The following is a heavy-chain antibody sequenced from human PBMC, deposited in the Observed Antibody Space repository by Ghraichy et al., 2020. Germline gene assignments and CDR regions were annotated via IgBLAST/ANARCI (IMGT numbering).Heavy chain of an antibody. J-gene: IGHJ4*02. Sequence: ESLNISCAVYGGSFSGYYWSWIRQPPGKGLEWIGEINHSGSTNYNPSLKSRVTISVDTSKNQFSLKLSSVTAADTAVYYCARGRDGYNRAFDYWGQGTLVTVSS. CDR2: INHSGST. CDR3: ARGRDGYNRAFDY. V-gene: IGHV4-34*01. D-gene: IGHD5-24*01. CDR1: GGSFSGYY.